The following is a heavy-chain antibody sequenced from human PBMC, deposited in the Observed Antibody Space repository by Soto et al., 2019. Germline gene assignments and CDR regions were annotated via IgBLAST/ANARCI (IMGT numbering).Heavy chain of an antibody. CDR2: IYPGDSDT. D-gene: IGHD5-12*01. CDR3: ARRYSGYDTGGIYFDY. Sequence: GESLKISCKGSGYSFTSYWIGWVRQMPGKGLEWMGIIYPGDSDTRYSPSFQGQVTISADKSISTAYLQWSSLKASDTAMYYCARRYSGYDTGGIYFDYWGQGTLVTVSS. V-gene: IGHV5-51*01. J-gene: IGHJ4*02. CDR1: GYSFTSYW.